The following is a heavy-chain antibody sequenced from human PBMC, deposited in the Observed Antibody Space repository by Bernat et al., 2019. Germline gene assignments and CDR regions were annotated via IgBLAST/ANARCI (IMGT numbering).Heavy chain of an antibody. CDR3: ARGSSDCSTSSCPYDY. CDR1: GGTFSRYA. CDR2: IIPIFGRA. Sequence: QVQLVQSGAEVKKPGSSVKVSCKASGGTFSRYAISCVRQAPGQGLEWMGGIIPIFGRANYAQKFQGRVTITADESTSTAYMALSSLRSEDMAVYYCARGSSDCSTSSCPYDYWGKGTLVTVSS. D-gene: IGHD2-2*01. J-gene: IGHJ4*02. V-gene: IGHV1-69*01.